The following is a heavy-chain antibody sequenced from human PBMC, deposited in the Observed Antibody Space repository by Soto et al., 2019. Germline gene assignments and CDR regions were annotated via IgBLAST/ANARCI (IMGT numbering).Heavy chain of an antibody. J-gene: IGHJ5*02. CDR1: CASISGFY. D-gene: IGHD1-1*01. CDR2: IYATGTT. Sequence: PSETLSLTCTVSCASISGFYWSWIRKSAGKGLEWIGHIYATGTTDYNPSLKSRVMMSVDTSKKQFSLKLRSVTAADTAVYYCVRDGTKTLRDWFDPWGQGISVTVSS. V-gene: IGHV4-4*07. CDR3: VRDGTKTLRDWFDP.